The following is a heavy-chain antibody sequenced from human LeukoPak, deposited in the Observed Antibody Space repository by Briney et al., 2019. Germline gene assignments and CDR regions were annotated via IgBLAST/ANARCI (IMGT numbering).Heavy chain of an antibody. Sequence: SETLSLTCAVYGGSFSGYYWSWIRQPPGKGLEWIGEINHSGSTNYNPSLKSRVTISVDTSKNQFSLKLSSVTVADTAVCYCARWRGYCSGGSCYSFWVYFDYWGQGTLVTVSS. CDR2: INHSGST. CDR1: GGSFSGYY. J-gene: IGHJ4*02. V-gene: IGHV4-34*01. CDR3: ARWRGYCSGGSCYSFWVYFDY. D-gene: IGHD2-15*01.